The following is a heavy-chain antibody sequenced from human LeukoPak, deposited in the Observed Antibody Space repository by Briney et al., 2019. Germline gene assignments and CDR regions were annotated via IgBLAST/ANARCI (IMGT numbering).Heavy chain of an antibody. V-gene: IGHV1-69*01. CDR3: ATEMMNDSSGYRRLRYFDY. CDR2: IIPIFGTA. CDR1: GGTFSSYA. Sequence: RASVKVSCKASGGTFSSYAISWVRPAPGQGLEWMGGIIPIFGTANYAQKFQGRVTITADESTSTAYMELSSLRSEDTAVYYCATEMMNDSSGYRRLRYFDYWGQGTLVTVSS. D-gene: IGHD3-22*01. J-gene: IGHJ4*02.